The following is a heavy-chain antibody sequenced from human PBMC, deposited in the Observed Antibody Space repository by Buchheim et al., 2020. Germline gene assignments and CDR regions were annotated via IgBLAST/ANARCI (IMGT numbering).Heavy chain of an antibody. CDR2: SYYSGST. V-gene: IGHV4-31*03. D-gene: IGHD3-16*01. J-gene: IGHJ6*02. Sequence: QVQLQESGPGLVKPSQTLSLTCTVSGGSISSGGYYWSWIRQHPGKGLEWIGYSYYSGSTYYHPSLKSRVTISVETFKDHFPLKLSSVTAADTAVYYCARGGGPSEYYGMDVWGQGTT. CDR1: GGSISSGGYY. CDR3: ARGGGPSEYYGMDV.